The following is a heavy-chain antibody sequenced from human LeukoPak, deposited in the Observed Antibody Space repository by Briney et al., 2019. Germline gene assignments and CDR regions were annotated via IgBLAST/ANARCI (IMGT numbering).Heavy chain of an antibody. D-gene: IGHD3-3*01. Sequence: SQTLSLTCAVSGGSISSGGYSWSWIRQPPGKGLEWIGYIYHSGSTYYNPSLKSRVTISVDTSKNQFSLKLSSVTAADTAVYYCARGTEITIFGVVTVGWFDPWGQGTLVTVSS. J-gene: IGHJ5*02. CDR1: GGSISSGGYS. CDR3: ARGTEITIFGVVTVGWFDP. V-gene: IGHV4-30-2*01. CDR2: IYHSGST.